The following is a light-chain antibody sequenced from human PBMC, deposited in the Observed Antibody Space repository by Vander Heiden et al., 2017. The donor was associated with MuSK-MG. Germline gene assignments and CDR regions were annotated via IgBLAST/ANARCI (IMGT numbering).Light chain of an antibody. V-gene: IGKV3-11*01. CDR1: QSVSSY. J-gene: IGKJ4*02. CDR2: DAS. CDR3: QQRSNRPPLT. Sequence: EILLTHSPATLSLSPGERATLSCRASQSVSSYLVGYQQKNGQDPRSLIYDASNRATGIPARMSGSGAGTDFTLTISSLEPEDFAVEYCQQRSNRPPLTFGGGTKVEIK.